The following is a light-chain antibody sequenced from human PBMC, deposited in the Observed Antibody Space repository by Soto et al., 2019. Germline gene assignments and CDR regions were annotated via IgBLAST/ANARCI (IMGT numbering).Light chain of an antibody. CDR1: SSDVGGYNY. CDR3: GSYAGSNIV. V-gene: IGLV2-8*01. Sequence: QSALTQPPSASGSPGQSVTISCTGTSSDVGGYNYVSWYQQHAGKAPKLMIYEVAKRPSGVPDRFSGSKSANTASLTVSGLQAEDEADHYCGSYAGSNIVFGGGTKVTVL. J-gene: IGLJ2*01. CDR2: EVA.